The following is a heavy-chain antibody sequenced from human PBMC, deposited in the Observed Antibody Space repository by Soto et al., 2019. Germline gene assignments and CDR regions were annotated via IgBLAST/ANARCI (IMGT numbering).Heavy chain of an antibody. Sequence: QVQLVQSGAEVKKPGSSVKVSCKASGGTFSSYTISWVRQAPGQGLEWMGRIIPILGIANYAQKFQGRVTITADKSTSTAYMELSSLRSEDTAVNYCARSTTVVTPRWFDPWGQGTLVTVSS. V-gene: IGHV1-69*02. D-gene: IGHD4-17*01. J-gene: IGHJ5*02. CDR3: ARSTTVVTPRWFDP. CDR1: GGTFSSYT. CDR2: IIPILGIA.